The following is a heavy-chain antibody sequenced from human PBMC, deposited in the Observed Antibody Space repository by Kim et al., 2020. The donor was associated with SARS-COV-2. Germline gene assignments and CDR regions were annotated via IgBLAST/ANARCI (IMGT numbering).Heavy chain of an antibody. V-gene: IGHV3-30-3*01. CDR3: ARAGSPTDPPWDY. Sequence: GGSLRLSCQVSGFMFSSYAFHWVRQPPGKGLEWLAVISYDGSEEYYAGSVRGRFSISGDNSKSTLYLQMDSLGDVDTAMYYCARAGSPTDPPWDYWGRGTRVTVSA. CDR2: ISYDGSEE. J-gene: IGHJ4*02. CDR1: GFMFSSYA. D-gene: IGHD3-10*01.